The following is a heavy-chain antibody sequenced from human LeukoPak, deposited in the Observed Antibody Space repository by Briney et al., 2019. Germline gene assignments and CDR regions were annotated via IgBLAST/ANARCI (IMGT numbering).Heavy chain of an antibody. V-gene: IGHV4-4*07. CDR2: IYTSGST. J-gene: IGHJ4*02. CDR3: ARVTEYSSSLDY. CDR1: GGSISSYY. D-gene: IGHD6-6*01. Sequence: SETLSLTCTVSGGSISSYYWSWIRQPAGKGLEWIGRIYTSGSTNYNPSLKSRVTMSVDTSKNQFSLKLSSVTAEDTAVYYCARVTEYSSSLDYWGQGTLVTVSS.